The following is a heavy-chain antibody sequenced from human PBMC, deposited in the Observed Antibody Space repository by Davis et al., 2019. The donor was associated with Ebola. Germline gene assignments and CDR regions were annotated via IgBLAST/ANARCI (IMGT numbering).Heavy chain of an antibody. J-gene: IGHJ4*02. CDR2: IYTSGST. D-gene: IGHD6-19*01. V-gene: IGHV4-4*07. Sequence: PSETLSLTCTVSGGSISSYYWSWIRQPAGKGLEWIGRIYTSGSTNYNPSLKSRVTMSVDTSKNQFSLKLSSVTAADTAVYYCARAGPGLAYSSGWHLPFDYWGQGTLVTVSS. CDR3: ARAGPGLAYSSGWHLPFDY. CDR1: GGSISSYY.